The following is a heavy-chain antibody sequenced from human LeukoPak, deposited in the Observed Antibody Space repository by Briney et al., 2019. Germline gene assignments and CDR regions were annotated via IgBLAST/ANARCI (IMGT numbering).Heavy chain of an antibody. D-gene: IGHD2-21*02. V-gene: IGHV3-74*01. CDR2: INSDGSST. Sequence: GGSLRLSCAASGFTFSRYWMHRVRQGPGKGLVWVSRINSDGSSTSYADSVKGRFTISRDNAKNTLYLQMNSLRAEDTAVYYCASKNIVVVTASLHYRFDPWGQGTLVTVSS. CDR1: GFTFSRYW. CDR3: ASKNIVVVTASLHYRFDP. J-gene: IGHJ5*02.